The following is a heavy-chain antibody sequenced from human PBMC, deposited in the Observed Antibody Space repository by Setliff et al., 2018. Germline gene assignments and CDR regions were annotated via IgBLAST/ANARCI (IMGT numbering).Heavy chain of an antibody. CDR3: ARDPGTRSYGYVPFDY. Sequence: ASVKVSCKVSGYSLKDSSMHWVRQVPGKGLEWMGGFAPEVGEIIYAQEFQGRVTMTADTSTDTAYMQVSGLRSEDTAVYYCARDPGTRSYGYVPFDYWGQGTTVTVSS. D-gene: IGHD5-18*01. CDR2: FAPEVGEI. J-gene: IGHJ4*03. V-gene: IGHV1-24*01. CDR1: GYSLKDSS.